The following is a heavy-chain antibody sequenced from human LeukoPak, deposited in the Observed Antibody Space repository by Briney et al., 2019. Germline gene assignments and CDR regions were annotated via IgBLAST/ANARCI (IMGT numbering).Heavy chain of an antibody. V-gene: IGHV1-2*02. Sequence: GASVKVSCKASGYTFTGYYMHWVRQAPGQGLEWMGWINPNSGGTNYAQKFQGRVTMTRDTSTSTVYMELSSLRSEDTAVYYCARGSGSYRGVLDYWGQGTLVTVSS. CDR2: INPNSGGT. J-gene: IGHJ4*02. D-gene: IGHD1-26*01. CDR1: GYTFTGYY. CDR3: ARGSGSYRGVLDY.